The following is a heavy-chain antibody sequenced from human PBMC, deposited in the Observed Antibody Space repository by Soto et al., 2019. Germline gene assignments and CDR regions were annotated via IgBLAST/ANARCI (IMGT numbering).Heavy chain of an antibody. CDR2: MNSDGSTT. J-gene: IGHJ2*01. V-gene: IGHV3-74*01. D-gene: IGHD3-10*01. CDR1: GFTFSSSW. Sequence: EVQLMESGGDSVQPGGSLRLSCAASGFTFSSSWIHWVRQAPGKELVWVSRMNSDGSTTNYADSVKGRFTISRDNAKNTLYLQMNSLRAEDTAVYYCARGGNFYFDLWGRGTLVTVSS. CDR3: ARGGNFYFDL.